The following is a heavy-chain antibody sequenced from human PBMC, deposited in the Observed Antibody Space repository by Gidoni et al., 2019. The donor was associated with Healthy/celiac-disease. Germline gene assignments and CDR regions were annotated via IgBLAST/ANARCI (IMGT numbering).Heavy chain of an antibody. CDR3: AGEYSSSWYYFDY. CDR1: GGSISSYY. D-gene: IGHD6-13*01. V-gene: IGHV4-4*07. J-gene: IGHJ4*02. Sequence: QVHLQESGPGLVKPSEPRSLNCTVSGGSISSYYWIWIRQTAGKGLEWIGRTYTSGGTTYNPALKSRVTMSVDTSKNQFSLKLSSVTAADTAVYYCAGEYSSSWYYFDYWGQGTLVTVSS. CDR2: TYTSGGT.